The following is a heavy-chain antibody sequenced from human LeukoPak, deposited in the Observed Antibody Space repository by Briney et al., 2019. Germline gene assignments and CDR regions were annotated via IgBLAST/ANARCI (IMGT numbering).Heavy chain of an antibody. V-gene: IGHV1-46*01. Sequence: NPGESLKISCKGSGYTFTSYCMHWVRQAPGQGLEWMGIINPSGGSTSYAQKFQGRVTMTRDTSTSTVYMELSSLRSEDTAVYYCARGSDGYNKSPFDYWGQGTLVTVSS. CDR3: ARGSDGYNKSPFDY. CDR1: GYTFTSYC. CDR2: INPSGGST. D-gene: IGHD5-24*01. J-gene: IGHJ4*02.